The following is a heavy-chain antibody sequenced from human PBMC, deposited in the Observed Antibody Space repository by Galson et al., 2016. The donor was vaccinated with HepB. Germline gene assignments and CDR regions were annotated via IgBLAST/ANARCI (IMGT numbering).Heavy chain of an antibody. CDR2: ISYDGLNQ. V-gene: IGHV3-30*18. CDR1: RFTFSSYA. D-gene: IGHD3-3*01. Sequence: SLRLSCAASRFTFSSYAMHWVRQAPGKGLEWVAVISYDGLNQYYTDSVRGRFTISRDNSKNTLYLQMSSLRAEDTAVYYCVKDNYDFWNAYKLGYFQHWGQGTLVTVSS. CDR3: VKDNYDFWNAYKLGYFQH. J-gene: IGHJ1*01.